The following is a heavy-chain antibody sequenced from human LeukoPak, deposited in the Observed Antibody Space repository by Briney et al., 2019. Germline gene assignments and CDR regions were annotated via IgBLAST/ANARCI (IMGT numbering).Heavy chain of an antibody. Sequence: SETLSLTCTVSGGSTSSYYWSWIRQPPGKGLEWIGYIYYSGSTNYNPSLKSRVTISVDTSKNQFSLKLSSVTAADTAVYYCARVGWSYAFDIWGQGTMVTVSS. CDR1: GGSTSSYY. V-gene: IGHV4-59*01. D-gene: IGHD3-3*01. J-gene: IGHJ3*02. CDR2: IYYSGST. CDR3: ARVGWSYAFDI.